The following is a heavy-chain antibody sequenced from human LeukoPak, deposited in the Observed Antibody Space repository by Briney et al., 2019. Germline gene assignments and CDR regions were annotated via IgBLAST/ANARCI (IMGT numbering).Heavy chain of an antibody. CDR1: GGSINSGSYY. CDR2: IYTSGSI. D-gene: IGHD1-26*01. Sequence: SQTLSLTCTVSGGSINSGSYYWSWLRQPAGTGLEWIGRIYTSGSIHYNPSLKSPVTISSDTSKNQVSLYCARGGGGVGVTTVDIWGQGTMVTVSS. CDR3: I. J-gene: IGHJ3*02. V-gene: IGHV4-61*02.